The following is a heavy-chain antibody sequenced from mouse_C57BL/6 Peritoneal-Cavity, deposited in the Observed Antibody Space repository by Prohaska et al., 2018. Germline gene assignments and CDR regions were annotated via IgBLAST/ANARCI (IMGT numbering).Heavy chain of an antibody. J-gene: IGHJ1*03. V-gene: IGHV11-2*01. CDR1: GFTFSGFW. CDR3: MRYRNYWYVDV. Sequence: EVQLLETGGGLVQPGGSRGLSCEGSGFTFSGFWMSWVRQTPGKTLEWIGDIKSEGSAINYVPDIEDRFTSVRENEKSTLYLQMSNVRSEDTATYFCMRYRNYWYVDVWGTGTTVTVSS. CDR2: IKSEGSAI.